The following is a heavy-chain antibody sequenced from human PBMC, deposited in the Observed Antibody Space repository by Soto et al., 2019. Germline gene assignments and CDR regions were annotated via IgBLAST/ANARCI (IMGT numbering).Heavy chain of an antibody. D-gene: IGHD6-19*01. V-gene: IGHV3-30*18. J-gene: IGHJ4*02. Sequence: VQLVESGGGVVQPGRSLRLSCAASGFTFSDYARHWVRQAPGKGLEWVAVVPHDGRNTHYADSVKGRFTTSRDSSKITFSLDMTSLRAEDTAVYYCAKAGRQWLVTSDFNYRGQGALVTVSS. CDR1: GFTFSDYA. CDR2: VPHDGRNT. CDR3: AKAGRQWLVTSDFNY.